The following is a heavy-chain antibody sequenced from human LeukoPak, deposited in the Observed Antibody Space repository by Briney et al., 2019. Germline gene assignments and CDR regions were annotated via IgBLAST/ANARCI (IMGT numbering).Heavy chain of an antibody. CDR2: ISYDGSNK. J-gene: IGHJ4*02. D-gene: IGHD5-18*01. Sequence: GGSLRLSCAASGFTFSSYGMHWVRQAPGKGLEWVAVISYDGSNKYYADSVKGRFTISRDNSKNTLYLQMNSLRAEDTAVYYCASTWIQLWSPSHWGQGTLVTVSS. V-gene: IGHV3-30*03. CDR1: GFTFSSYG. CDR3: ASTWIQLWSPSH.